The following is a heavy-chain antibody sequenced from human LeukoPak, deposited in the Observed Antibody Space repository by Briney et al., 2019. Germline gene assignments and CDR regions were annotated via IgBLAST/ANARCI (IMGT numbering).Heavy chain of an antibody. Sequence: GSLRLSCTASGFTFGGYAMSWVRQAPGKGLEWVGVISGRAYGGTSESAAYVKGRITISRDDSKSIAYMQMNSLKTEDTAFYYCDSGPAQLWIHNGMDVWGQGTTVTVSS. CDR1: GFTFGGYA. CDR3: DSGPAQLWIHNGMDV. J-gene: IGHJ6*02. D-gene: IGHD5-18*01. CDR2: ISGRAYGGTS. V-gene: IGHV3-49*04.